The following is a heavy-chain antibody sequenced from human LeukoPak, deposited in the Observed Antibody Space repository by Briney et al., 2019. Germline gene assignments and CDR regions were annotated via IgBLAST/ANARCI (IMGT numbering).Heavy chain of an antibody. D-gene: IGHD2-15*01. J-gene: IGHJ6*03. V-gene: IGHV1-69*05. Sequence: SVKVSCKASGGTFSSYAISWVRQAPGQGLEWMGGIIPIFGTANYAQKFQGRVTITTDESTSTAYMELSSLRSEDTAVYYCARVPSQDYYYYYMDVWGKGTTVTVSS. CDR2: IIPIFGTA. CDR1: GGTFSSYA. CDR3: ARVPSQDYYYYYMDV.